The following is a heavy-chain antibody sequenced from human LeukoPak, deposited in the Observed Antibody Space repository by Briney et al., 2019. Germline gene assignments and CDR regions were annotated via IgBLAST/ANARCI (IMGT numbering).Heavy chain of an antibody. CDR2: ISSSSSTI. D-gene: IGHD3-10*01. CDR1: GFTFSSYG. CDR3: ARVTYGSGTYGAFDY. J-gene: IGHJ4*02. Sequence: QPGGSLRLSCAASGFTFSSYGMTWVRQAPGKGLEWVTYISSSSSTIYYADSVKGRFTISRDNSKNTLYLQMNSLRAEDTAVYYCARVTYGSGTYGAFDYWGQGTLVTVSS. V-gene: IGHV3-48*01.